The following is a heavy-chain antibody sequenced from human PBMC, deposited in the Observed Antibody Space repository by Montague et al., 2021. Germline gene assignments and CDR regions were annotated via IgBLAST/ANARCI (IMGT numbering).Heavy chain of an antibody. CDR1: GFPFGNYW. CDR3: ARGAAY. J-gene: IGHJ4*02. Sequence: SRRISWAASGFPFGNYWMSWFRQVPGKGLEWVAHIKPDGSEQYYVDSVKGRFTISRDNAKNSLNLQMNSLRDEDAAVYFCARGAAYWGQGTLVTVS. V-gene: IGHV3-7*04. CDR2: IKPDGSEQ.